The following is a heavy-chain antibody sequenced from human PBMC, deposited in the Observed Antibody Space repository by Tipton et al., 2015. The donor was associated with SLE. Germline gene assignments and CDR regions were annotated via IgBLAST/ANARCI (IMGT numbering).Heavy chain of an antibody. CDR2: IWYDGNTK. J-gene: IGHJ5*02. CDR3: AREKTTIFGVVTSPWFDP. CDR1: GFMLSNSD. V-gene: IGHV3-33*01. D-gene: IGHD3-3*01. Sequence: SLRLSCAASGFMLSNSDMYWVRQAPGKGLEWVAIIWYDGNTKYYADSVKGRFTISRDNSENTLYLQMNSLRAEDTAVYYCAREKTTIFGVVTSPWFDPWGQGTLVTVSS.